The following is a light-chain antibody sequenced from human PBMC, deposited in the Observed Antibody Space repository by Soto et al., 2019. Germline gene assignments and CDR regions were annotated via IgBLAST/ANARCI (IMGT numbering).Light chain of an antibody. Sequence: QPVLTQLPSASASLGASVKLTCTLSSGHSSNAIAWHQQQPEKGPRYLMSLNSDGSHRKGDGIPDRFSGSSSGAERYLTISSLQSEDEADYYCQTWDTGIQVFGGGTKVTVL. V-gene: IGLV4-69*01. CDR2: LNSDGSH. CDR1: SGHSSNA. J-gene: IGLJ2*01. CDR3: QTWDTGIQV.